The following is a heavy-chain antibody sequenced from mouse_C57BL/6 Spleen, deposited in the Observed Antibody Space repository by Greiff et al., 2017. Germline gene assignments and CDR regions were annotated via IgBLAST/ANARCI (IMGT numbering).Heavy chain of an antibody. CDR2: IHPSDSDT. D-gene: IGHD1-1*01. V-gene: IGHV1-74*01. J-gene: IGHJ4*01. CDR1: GYTFTSYW. Sequence: QVQLKQPGAELVKPGASVKVSCKASGYTFTSYWMHWVKQRPGQGLEWIGRIHPSDSDTNYNQKFKGKATLTVDKSSSTAYMQLSSLTSEDSAVYYCAIREFITTVRGTYYYAMDYWGQGTSVTVSS. CDR3: AIREFITTVRGTYYYAMDY.